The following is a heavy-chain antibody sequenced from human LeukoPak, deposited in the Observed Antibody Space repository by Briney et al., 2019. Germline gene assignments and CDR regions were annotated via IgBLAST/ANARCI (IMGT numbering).Heavy chain of an antibody. CDR2: IYYSGST. D-gene: IGHD3-22*01. CDR3: ARRPPDSSGYWRHY. V-gene: IGHV4-39*01. J-gene: IGHJ4*02. Sequence: SETLSLICTVSGGSISSSSYYWGWIRQPPGKGLEWIGSIYYSGSTYYNPSLKSRVTISVDTSKNQFSLKLSSVTAADTAVYYCARRPPDSSGYWRHYWGQGTLVTVSS. CDR1: GGSISSSSYY.